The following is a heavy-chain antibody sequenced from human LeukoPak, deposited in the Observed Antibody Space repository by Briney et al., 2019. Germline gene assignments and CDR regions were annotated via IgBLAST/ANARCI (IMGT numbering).Heavy chain of an antibody. V-gene: IGHV4-39*01. Sequence: PSETLSLTCTVSGGSISSSSYYWGWIRQPPGKGLEWIGSIYYSGSTYYNPSLKSRVTISVDTSKNQFSLKLSSVTAADTAVYYCAGLLSSGYYLRVFDYWGQGTLVTVSS. CDR3: AGLLSSGYYLRVFDY. J-gene: IGHJ4*02. D-gene: IGHD3-22*01. CDR2: IYYSGST. CDR1: GGSISSSSYY.